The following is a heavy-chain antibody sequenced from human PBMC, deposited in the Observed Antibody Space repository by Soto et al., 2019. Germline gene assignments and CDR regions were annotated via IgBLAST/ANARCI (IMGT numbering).Heavy chain of an antibody. Sequence: EVQLLESGGGLVQPVGSLRLSCAASGFTFNNYVMTWVRQAPGKGLEWVSAISGGGDTTSYADSVKGRFTVSRDGSKNTLYLQMSSLRAEDTALYYCAKGRGGSGSLTPRVDFWGQGTLVTVSS. CDR3: AKGRGGSGSLTPRVDF. CDR2: ISGGGDTT. J-gene: IGHJ4*02. V-gene: IGHV3-23*01. D-gene: IGHD3-10*01. CDR1: GFTFNNYV.